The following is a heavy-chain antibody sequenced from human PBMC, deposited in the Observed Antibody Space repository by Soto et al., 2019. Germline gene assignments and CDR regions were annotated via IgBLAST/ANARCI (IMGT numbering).Heavy chain of an antibody. J-gene: IGHJ3*02. Sequence: SETLSLTCTVSGGSISSYYWSWIRQPAGKGLEWIGRIYTSGSTNYNPSLKSRVTMSVDTSKNQFSLKLSSVTAADTAMYYCARVGKLELQGGAFDIWGQGTMVTVSS. CDR1: GGSISSYY. CDR2: IYTSGST. V-gene: IGHV4-4*07. D-gene: IGHD1-7*01. CDR3: ARVGKLELQGGAFDI.